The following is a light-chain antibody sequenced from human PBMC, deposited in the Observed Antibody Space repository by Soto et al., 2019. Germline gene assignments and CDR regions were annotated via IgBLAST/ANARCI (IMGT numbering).Light chain of an antibody. J-gene: IGKJ5*01. CDR3: HQDYSTRAT. V-gene: IGKV1-39*01. CDR2: AAS. Sequence: QGTECRSSLSASVGDRVTITCRASQSISSYLNWYQQKPGKAPKLLIYAASSLQSGVPSRFSGSGSGTDFTLTISCLQPDDFATYPRHQDYSTRATIGQGTRLEIK. CDR1: QSISSY.